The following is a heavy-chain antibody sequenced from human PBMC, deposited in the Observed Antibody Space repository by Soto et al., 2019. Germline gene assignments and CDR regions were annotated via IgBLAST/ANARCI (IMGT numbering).Heavy chain of an antibody. D-gene: IGHD1-26*01. CDR3: ARDLSRIVGATGFDY. J-gene: IGHJ4*02. Sequence: SGGSLRLSXAASGFTFSSYAMHWVRQAPGKGLEWVAVISYDGSNKYYADSVKGRFTISRDNSKNTLYLQMNSLRAEDTAVYYCARDLSRIVGATGFDYWGQGTLVTVSS. V-gene: IGHV3-30-3*01. CDR1: GFTFSSYA. CDR2: ISYDGSNK.